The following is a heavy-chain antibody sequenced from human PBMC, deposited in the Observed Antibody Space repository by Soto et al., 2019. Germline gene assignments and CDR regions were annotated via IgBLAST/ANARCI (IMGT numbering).Heavy chain of an antibody. CDR1: GFKFSNYV. J-gene: IGHJ4*02. D-gene: IGHD3-16*01. CDR2: ISATGGGT. CDR3: AKDRREGGNSAFYLDF. V-gene: IGHV3-23*01. Sequence: GGSLRLSCAASGFKFSNYVMSWVRQAPGKGLEWVSLISATGGGTYYADSVKGRFTISRDNSHNTLYLQVHSLTAEDTAVYYCAKDRREGGNSAFYLDFWGEGAQAPVYS.